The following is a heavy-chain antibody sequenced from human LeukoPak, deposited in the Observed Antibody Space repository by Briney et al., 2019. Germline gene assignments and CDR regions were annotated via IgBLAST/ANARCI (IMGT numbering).Heavy chain of an antibody. CDR2: IYTSGTT. CDR1: GGSISGYY. J-gene: IGHJ4*02. D-gene: IGHD3-22*01. V-gene: IGHV4-4*07. CDR3: VREITMAVVID. Sequence: SETLSLTCTVSGGSISGYYWSWIRQPAGKGLEWIGRIYTSGTTHDNPSLTSRVTMSVDTSKNQVSLKVTSVTAADTAVYYCVREITMAVVIDGGQGTLVIVSS.